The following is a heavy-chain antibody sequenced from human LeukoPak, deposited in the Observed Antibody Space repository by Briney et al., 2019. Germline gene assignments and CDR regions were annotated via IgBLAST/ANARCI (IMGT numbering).Heavy chain of an antibody. J-gene: IGHJ4*02. CDR3: ARAPSYYDSSGSFDY. CDR2: ISAYNGNT. D-gene: IGHD3-22*01. V-gene: IGHV1-18*01. CDR1: GYTFTIYG. Sequence: ASVTVSFTASGYTFTIYGISWVRQAPGQGLEWMGWISAYNGNTNYAQKLQGRVTMTTDTSTSTAYMELRSLRSDDTAVYYCARAPSYYDSSGSFDYWGQGTLVTVSS.